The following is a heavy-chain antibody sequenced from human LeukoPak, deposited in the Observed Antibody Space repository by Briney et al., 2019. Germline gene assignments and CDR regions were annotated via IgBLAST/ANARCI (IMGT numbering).Heavy chain of an antibody. D-gene: IGHD3-16*02. V-gene: IGHV4-34*01. Sequence: SETVSLTRAVYVGFHRGYYWRWIRQPPGKGLEWVGEINHSGSTNYNPSLKSQVTIYEGTSKNQFSLKLSSVTAADTAVYYCARGVNYVWGSYRYTGASSRLDYWGQGSLVTVSS. J-gene: IGHJ4*02. CDR3: ARGVNYVWGSYRYTGASSRLDY. CDR1: VGFHRGYY. CDR2: INHSGST.